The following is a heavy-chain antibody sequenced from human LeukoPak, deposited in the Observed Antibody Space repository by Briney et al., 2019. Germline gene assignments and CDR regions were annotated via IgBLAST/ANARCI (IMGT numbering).Heavy chain of an antibody. CDR2: ISCDGNT. D-gene: IGHD6-19*01. CDR1: GFTVSSSS. J-gene: IGHJ6*02. Sequence: GGSLRLSCAASGFTVSSSSMNWVRLAPGKGLEWVSVISCDGNTYYEDSVKGRFTISRDNSRNTLSLQMHGLRADDTAVYYCARGQEQFSSPWQWGPRRKNFYYYGMDVWGQGTTVTVSS. CDR3: ARGQEQFSSPWQWGPRRKNFYYYGMDV. V-gene: IGHV3-66*01.